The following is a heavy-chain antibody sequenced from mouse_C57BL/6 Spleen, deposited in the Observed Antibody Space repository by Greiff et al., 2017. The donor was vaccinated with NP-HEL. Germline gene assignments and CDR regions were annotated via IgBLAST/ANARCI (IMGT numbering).Heavy chain of an antibody. J-gene: IGHJ3*01. CDR3: ARFPYDYGWFAY. D-gene: IGHD2-4*01. Sequence: QVQLKQPGTELVKPGASVKLSCKASGYTFTSYWMHWVKQRPGQGLEWIGNINPSNGGTNYNEKFKSKATLTVDKSSSTAYMQLSSLTSEDSAVYYCARFPYDYGWFAYWGQGTLVTVSA. CDR1: GYTFTSYW. V-gene: IGHV1-53*01. CDR2: INPSNGGT.